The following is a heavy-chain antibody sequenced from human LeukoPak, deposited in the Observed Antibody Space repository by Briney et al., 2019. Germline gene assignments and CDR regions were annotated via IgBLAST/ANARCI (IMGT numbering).Heavy chain of an antibody. CDR1: EFTFSSYS. J-gene: IGHJ5*02. CDR2: ISSSSSYI. CDR3: ARAGGTYYDYGGNWFDP. Sequence: PGGSLRLSCAASEFTFSSYSMYWVRQAPGKGLEWVSSISSSSSYIYYADSVKGRFTISRDNAKNSLYLQMNSLRAEDTAVYYCARAGGTYYDYGGNWFDPWGQGTLVTVSS. V-gene: IGHV3-21*01. D-gene: IGHD4-23*01.